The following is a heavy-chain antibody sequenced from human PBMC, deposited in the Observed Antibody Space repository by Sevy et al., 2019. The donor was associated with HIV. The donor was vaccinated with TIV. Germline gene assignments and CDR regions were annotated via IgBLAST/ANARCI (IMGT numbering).Heavy chain of an antibody. J-gene: IGHJ3*02. CDR3: ARHHPYYDYVWGSYSEGNAFDI. Sequence: SETLSLTCTVSSGSISSSSYYWGWIRQPPGKGLEWIGSIYYSGSTYYNPSLKSRVTISVDTSKNQFSLKLSSVTAADTAVYYCARHHPYYDYVWGSYSEGNAFDIWGQGTMVTVSS. D-gene: IGHD3-16*01. CDR1: SGSISSSSYY. CDR2: IYYSGST. V-gene: IGHV4-39*01.